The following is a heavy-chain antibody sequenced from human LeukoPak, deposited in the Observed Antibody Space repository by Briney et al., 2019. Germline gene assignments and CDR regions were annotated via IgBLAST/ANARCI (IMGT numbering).Heavy chain of an antibody. Sequence: PSETLSLTCTVFGGSISSGGYYWSWIRQPPGKGLEWIGSIYYGGSTYYNPPLKSRATISVDTSKNQFSLKLSSVTAADTAVYYCARQSVPYSSGYYGGRYFDYWGQGTLVTVSS. D-gene: IGHD3-22*01. CDR2: IYYGGST. J-gene: IGHJ4*02. V-gene: IGHV4-39*01. CDR1: GGSISSGGYY. CDR3: ARQSVPYSSGYYGGRYFDY.